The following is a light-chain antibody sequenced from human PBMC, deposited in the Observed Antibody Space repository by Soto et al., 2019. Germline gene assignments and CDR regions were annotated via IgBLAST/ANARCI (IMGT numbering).Light chain of an antibody. CDR3: HQYNDWPPA. J-gene: IGKJ1*01. V-gene: IGKV3-15*01. Sequence: EKVVTQSPATLSVSPGERATLSCRASQSVSTNVAWYQQKPGRAPRLLIYGPSTRASGVPARFSGSGSGREFTLTISSLQSEDSAVYYCHQYNDWPPAFGQGTKVEIK. CDR1: QSVSTN. CDR2: GPS.